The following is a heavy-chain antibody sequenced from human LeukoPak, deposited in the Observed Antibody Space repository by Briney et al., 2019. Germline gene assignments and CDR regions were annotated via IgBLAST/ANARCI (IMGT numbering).Heavy chain of an antibody. V-gene: IGHV3-53*01. J-gene: IGHJ4*02. Sequence: PGWSLRLSCAASGLTVSSNHMSWVRQAPGKGLEWVSLIKSDGTTEYADSVKGRFTISRDNSKNTLFFQMNSLRVEDTAVYYCARLRRGYWGRGTPVTASS. CDR1: GLTVSSNH. CDR2: IKSDGTT. CDR3: ARLRRGY.